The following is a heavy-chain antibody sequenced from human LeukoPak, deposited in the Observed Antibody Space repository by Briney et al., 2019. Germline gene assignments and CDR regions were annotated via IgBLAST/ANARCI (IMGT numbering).Heavy chain of an antibody. Sequence: SETLSLTCTVSGGSVTRGSYYWSWIRQPPGKGLEWIGYIYYSGSTNYNPSLKSRATISLDTSKNQFSLKLRSVTAADTAVYYCARDGSPYNWNDSWRQGTLVTVSS. V-gene: IGHV4-61*01. CDR2: IYYSGST. CDR1: GGSVTRGSYY. CDR3: ARDGSPYNWNDS. J-gene: IGHJ5*01. D-gene: IGHD5-12*01.